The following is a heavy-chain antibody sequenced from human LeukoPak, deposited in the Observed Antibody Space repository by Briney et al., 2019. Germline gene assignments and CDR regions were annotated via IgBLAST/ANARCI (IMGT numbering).Heavy chain of an antibody. J-gene: IGHJ3*02. D-gene: IGHD1-26*01. CDR1: GGSISSYY. CDR2: IYYSGST. CDR3: AAGHWELTRAFDI. V-gene: IGHV4-59*08. Sequence: SETLSLTCTVSGGSISSYYWSWIRQPPGKGLEWIGYIYYSGSTNYNPSLKSRVTISVDTSKNQFSLKLSSVTAADTAVYYCAAGHWELTRAFDIWGQGTMVTVSS.